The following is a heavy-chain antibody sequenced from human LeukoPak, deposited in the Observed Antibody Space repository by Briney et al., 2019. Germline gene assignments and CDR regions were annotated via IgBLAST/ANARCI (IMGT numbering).Heavy chain of an antibody. CDR3: AKDISIAAIKPYYFDY. Sequence: GGSLRLSCAASGFTFDDYAMHWVRQAPGKGLEWVSGISWNSGSIGYADSVKGRFTISRDNAKNSLYLQMSSLRAEDTALYYCAKDISIAAIKPYYFDYWGQGTLVTVSS. J-gene: IGHJ4*02. CDR2: ISWNSGSI. CDR1: GFTFDDYA. V-gene: IGHV3-9*01. D-gene: IGHD6-6*01.